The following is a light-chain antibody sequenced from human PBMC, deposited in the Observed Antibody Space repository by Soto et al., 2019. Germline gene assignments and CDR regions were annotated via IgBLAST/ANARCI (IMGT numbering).Light chain of an antibody. CDR3: QTWGSGIVV. CDR2: LNSDGSH. V-gene: IGLV4-69*01. J-gene: IGLJ2*01. Sequence: QSVLTQSPSASASLGASVKLTCTLSSGHSNYAIAWHQQQSEKGPRYLMKLNSDGSHSKGDGIPDRVSGSSSGAERYLTIPSLQSEDEADYYCQTWGSGIVVFGGGTKVTVL. CDR1: SGHSNYA.